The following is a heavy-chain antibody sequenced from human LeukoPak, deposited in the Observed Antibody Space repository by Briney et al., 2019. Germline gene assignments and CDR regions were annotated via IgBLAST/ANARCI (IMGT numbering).Heavy chain of an antibody. J-gene: IGHJ4*02. Sequence: GGSLRLSCAASGFMFSNYAMSWVRQAPGKGLEWVSAISGSSTYYADSVKGRFTISRDNAHKTRYLQLNSRRAGDTAVYYCAKSPLEYCSSGSCFLYFDYWGRGTLVTVSS. CDR2: ISGSST. CDR3: AKSPLEYCSSGSCFLYFDY. D-gene: IGHD2-15*01. CDR1: GFMFSNYA. V-gene: IGHV3-23*01.